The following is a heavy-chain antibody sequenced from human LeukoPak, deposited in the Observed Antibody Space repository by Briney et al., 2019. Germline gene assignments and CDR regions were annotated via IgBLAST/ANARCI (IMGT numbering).Heavy chain of an antibody. J-gene: IGHJ3*02. CDR3: ARAKGLLDAFDI. V-gene: IGHV4-30-4*08. CDR1: GGSISSGDYY. Sequence: PSQTLSLTCTVSGGSISSGDYYWSWIRQPPGKGLEWIGYIYYSGSTYYNPSLKSRVTISVDTSKNQFSLKLSSVTAADTAVYYCARAKGLLDAFDIWGQGTMVTVSS. D-gene: IGHD1-26*01. CDR2: IYYSGST.